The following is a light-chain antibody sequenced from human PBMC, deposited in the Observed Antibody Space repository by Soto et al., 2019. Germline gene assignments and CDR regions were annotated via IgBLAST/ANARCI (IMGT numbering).Light chain of an antibody. J-gene: IGLJ2*01. V-gene: IGLV2-14*03. Sequence: QSALTQPASVSGSPGQSITISCTGDSSDVGDYNYVSWYQQHPGKAPKLIIYGVSNRPSGISNRFSGSKSGNTASLTISGLQAEDAAEYYCSSYTSTNTLVFGGGTKVTVL. CDR1: SSDVGDYNY. CDR3: SSYTSTNTLV. CDR2: GVS.